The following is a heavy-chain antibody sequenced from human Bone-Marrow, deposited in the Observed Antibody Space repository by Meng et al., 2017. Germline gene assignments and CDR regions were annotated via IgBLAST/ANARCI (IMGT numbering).Heavy chain of an antibody. J-gene: IGHJ4*02. CDR1: GFSVSNEF. CDR2: IYSGGGT. CDR3: TGGEDH. Sequence: EVQVVESGGGSVHPGGSLRLSCAASGFSVSNEFMSWVRQAQGKGLEWVSVIYSGGGTDYADSVKGRFTTSRDSSKNTMYLQMNNLRADDTAMYYCTGGEDHWGQGTLVTVSS. V-gene: IGHV3-66*01.